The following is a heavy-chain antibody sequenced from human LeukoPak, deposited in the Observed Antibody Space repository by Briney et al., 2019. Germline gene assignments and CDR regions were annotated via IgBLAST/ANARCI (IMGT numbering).Heavy chain of an antibody. Sequence: SETLSLTCAVYGGSLSGYYWSWIRQPPGKGLEWIGEINHSGSTNYNPTLKSRVTISVDTSKNQFSLKLSSVTAADTAVYYCARFLRTSSGSYFDYWGQGTLVTVSS. J-gene: IGHJ4*02. V-gene: IGHV4-34*01. CDR2: INHSGST. D-gene: IGHD1-26*01. CDR3: ARFLRTSSGSYFDY. CDR1: GGSLSGYY.